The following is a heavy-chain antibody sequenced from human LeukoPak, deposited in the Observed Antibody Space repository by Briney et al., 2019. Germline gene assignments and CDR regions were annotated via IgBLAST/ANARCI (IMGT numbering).Heavy chain of an antibody. CDR1: GFTLRNYW. D-gene: IGHD4-17*01. V-gene: IGHV3-74*01. CDR3: ARDAYTTTSNWLDP. Sequence: GGSLRLSCKASGFTLRNYWMPWVRQAPGKGLVWVSRITGDGSDIAYADSVKGRFTVSRDDAKNTLFLQMNSLRVEDTAIYYCARDAYTTTSNWLDPWGQGTLVTVSS. CDR2: ITGDGSDI. J-gene: IGHJ5*02.